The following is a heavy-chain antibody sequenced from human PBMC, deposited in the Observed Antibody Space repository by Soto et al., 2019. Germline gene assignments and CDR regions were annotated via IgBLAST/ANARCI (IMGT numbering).Heavy chain of an antibody. CDR3: ARQSYFDGAGYYLGWFDP. Sequence: PSETLSLTCSVSGASMTSSIYYWAWIRQAPGKGLEWIGSLNYGGTTYHSPSLEGRVTMSVDTSKKEFSLNVISVTAAGTAIYYCARQSYFDGAGYYLGWFDPWGQGTLVTVSS. V-gene: IGHV4-39*01. D-gene: IGHD3-22*01. J-gene: IGHJ5*02. CDR1: GASMTSSIYY. CDR2: LNYGGTT.